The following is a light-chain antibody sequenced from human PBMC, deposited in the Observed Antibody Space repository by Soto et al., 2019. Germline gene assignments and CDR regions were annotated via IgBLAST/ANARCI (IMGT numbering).Light chain of an antibody. CDR3: SSYTSSSTL. CDR2: DVS. Sequence: QSALTQPASVSGSPGQSITISCTGTSSDVGGYNYVSWYQQHPGKAPKLMIYDVSNRPSGVSNRFSGSKSGNTASLTISGLQDDAEADYYCSSYTSSSTLFGGGTKVTVL. CDR1: SSDVGGYNY. V-gene: IGLV2-14*01. J-gene: IGLJ2*01.